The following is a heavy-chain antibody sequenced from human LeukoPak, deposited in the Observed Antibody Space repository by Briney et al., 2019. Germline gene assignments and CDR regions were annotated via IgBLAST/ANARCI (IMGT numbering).Heavy chain of an antibody. V-gene: IGHV3-74*01. CDR2: ISPDGSSR. J-gene: IGHJ4*02. D-gene: IGHD2-21*02. Sequence: GSLRLSCAASGFPFSTYWMHWVRQPPGKGLMWVSRISPDGSSRSYADSVKGRFIISRDNAKNTLSLQMNSLTAADTAVYYCARDGGLLPDNWGKGTLATVSS. CDR3: ARDGGLLPDN. CDR1: GFPFSTYW.